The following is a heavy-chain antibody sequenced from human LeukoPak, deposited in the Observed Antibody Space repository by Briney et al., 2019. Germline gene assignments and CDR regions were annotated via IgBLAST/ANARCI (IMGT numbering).Heavy chain of an antibody. D-gene: IGHD5-12*01. V-gene: IGHV1-46*01. CDR1: GHIFTSYY. CDR2: INPSGGSI. Sequence: ASVTVSCKASGHIFTSYYMYWVRQAPGQGLEWMGIINPSGGSIRYAQKFQGRVTMTRDTSTSTVYMELSSLRSEDTAVYYCATAGYKVVATINWFDPWGQGTLVTVSS. J-gene: IGHJ5*02. CDR3: ATAGYKVVATINWFDP.